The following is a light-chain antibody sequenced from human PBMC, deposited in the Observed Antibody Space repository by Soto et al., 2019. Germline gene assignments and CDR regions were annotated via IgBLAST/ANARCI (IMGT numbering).Light chain of an antibody. CDR3: QQYGSSSWT. V-gene: IGKV3-20*01. CDR1: QSVSSSY. Sequence: EIVLTQSPGTLYLSPGERATLSCRASQSVSSSYLAWYQQKPGQAPRLLIYGTSSRATAIPDGFSGSGSGTDFTFTISRLEPEDFAVYYCQQYGSSSWTFGQGTKVDIK. CDR2: GTS. J-gene: IGKJ1*01.